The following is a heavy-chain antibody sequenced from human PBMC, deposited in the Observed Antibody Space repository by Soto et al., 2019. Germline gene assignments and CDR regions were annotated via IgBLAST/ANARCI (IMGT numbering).Heavy chain of an antibody. CDR2: IIPMFDTP. CDR1: GGTFSSDS. J-gene: IGHJ4*02. CDR3: ARSGGLDRDFNY. V-gene: IGHV1-69*12. D-gene: IGHD2-15*01. Sequence: QVQLVQSGAEVKKPGSSVKVSCKASGGTFSSDSFSWVRQAPGQGLEWMGGIIPMFDTPIYAQKFQDRVTITADESKSSAFMQLSSLRSCDTAVYYCARSGGLDRDFNYWGQGSLVTVSS.